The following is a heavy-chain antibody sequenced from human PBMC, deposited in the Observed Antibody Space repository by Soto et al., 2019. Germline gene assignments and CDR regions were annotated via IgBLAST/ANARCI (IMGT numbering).Heavy chain of an antibody. D-gene: IGHD3-22*01. J-gene: IGHJ4*02. V-gene: IGHV6-1*01. CDR3: ARGLPPYYYDSSGYYYRGHYFDY. CDR1: GDSVSSNSSA. CDR2: TYYRSKLYN. Sequence: SQTLSLPCAISGDSVSSNSSACNLIRQSPSRGLELLGRTYYRSKLYNDYAVSVKSRITINPDTSKNQFSLQLNSVTPEDTAVYYCARGLPPYYYDSSGYYYRGHYFDYWGQGTLVTVSS.